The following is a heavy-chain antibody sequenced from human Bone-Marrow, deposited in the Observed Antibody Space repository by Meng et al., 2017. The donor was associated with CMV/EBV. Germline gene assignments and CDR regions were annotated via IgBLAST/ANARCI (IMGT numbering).Heavy chain of an antibody. J-gene: IGHJ4*02. V-gene: IGHV1-2*02. CDR1: GYTFSDSY. CDR2: INPSTGGT. Sequence: ASVKVSCKASGYTFSDSYIHWVRQAPGQGLEWVGWINPSTGGTDYAQKFQGRVTMTRDTSTSTAYMELSGLRSDDTAVYYCGRWGKGCDLWSGYFVSDFWGQGTLVTVSS. D-gene: IGHD3-3*01. CDR3: GRWGKGCDLWSGYFVSDF.